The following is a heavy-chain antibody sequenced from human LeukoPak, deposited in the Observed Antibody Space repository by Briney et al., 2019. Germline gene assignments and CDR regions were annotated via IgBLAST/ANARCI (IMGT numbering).Heavy chain of an antibody. CDR1: GFTFSSYS. D-gene: IGHD3-10*01. CDR2: VSASGGST. Sequence: GGSLRLSCAASGFTFSSYSMNWARQAPGKGLEWVSVVSASGGSTNYADSVKGRFTISRDNSKNTLYLQMNSLRAEDSAVYYCAKNYGSGSSVKYYYYMDVWGKGTTVTVSS. J-gene: IGHJ6*03. V-gene: IGHV3-23*01. CDR3: AKNYGSGSSVKYYYYMDV.